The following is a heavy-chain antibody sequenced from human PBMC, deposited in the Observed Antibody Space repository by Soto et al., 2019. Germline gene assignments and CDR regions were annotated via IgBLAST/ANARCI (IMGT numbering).Heavy chain of an antibody. CDR2: INHSGST. J-gene: IGHJ6*04. CDR1: GGSFSGYY. Sequence: SETLSLTCAVYGGSFSGYYWSWIRQPPGKGLEWIGEINHSGSTNYNPSLKSRVTISVDTSKNQFSLKLSSVTAADTAVYYCARARVTYQLPLWATNYYYGMDVWGKGTAVTVSS. CDR3: ARARVTYQLPLWATNYYYGMDV. D-gene: IGHD2-2*01. V-gene: IGHV4-34*01.